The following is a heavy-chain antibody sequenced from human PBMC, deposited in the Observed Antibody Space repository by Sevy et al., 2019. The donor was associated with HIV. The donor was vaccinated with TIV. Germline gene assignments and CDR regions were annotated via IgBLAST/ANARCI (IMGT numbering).Heavy chain of an antibody. CDR2: INQDGSVK. Sequence: GGSLRLSCAASGFTLNSYWMSWVRQAPGKGLEWVANINQDGSVKYYVDSVKGRFTISRDNARNSLYLRMNSLRAEDTALYYCVRAIPAAGSFWGQGTLVTVSS. J-gene: IGHJ4*02. CDR3: VRAIPAAGSF. D-gene: IGHD6-13*01. CDR1: GFTLNSYW. V-gene: IGHV3-7*01.